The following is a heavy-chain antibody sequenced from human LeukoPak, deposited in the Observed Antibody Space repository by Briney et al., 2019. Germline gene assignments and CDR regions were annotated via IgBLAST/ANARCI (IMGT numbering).Heavy chain of an antibody. Sequence: SETLSLTCAVSGDSISSNKWWSWVRQPPGKGLEWIGEIHHSGNTNYNPSLKSRVIISVDKSKNQFSLKLTSVNAADTAVYYCARLVFYSGSYYEANWFDPWGQGTLVTVSS. D-gene: IGHD1-26*01. J-gene: IGHJ5*02. CDR1: GDSISSNKW. CDR2: IHHSGNT. CDR3: ARLVFYSGSYYEANWFDP. V-gene: IGHV4-4*02.